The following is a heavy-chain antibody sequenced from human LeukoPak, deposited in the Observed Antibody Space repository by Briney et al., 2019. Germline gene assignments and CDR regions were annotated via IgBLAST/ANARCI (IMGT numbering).Heavy chain of an antibody. J-gene: IGHJ4*02. CDR2: TSGGSRGI. V-gene: IGHV3-48*01. Sequence: PWGSLRLSCLAAGFSLSSNCMNWVRQVAGKGLEWVWLTSGGSRGIHYGGFVKGRFTISRDNAEKSMFLQMNSLSAKGTAVYDCVRGPRGYHNTGGQETLVTVSS. CDR3: VRGPRGYHNT. CDR1: GFSLSSNC. D-gene: IGHD5-12*01.